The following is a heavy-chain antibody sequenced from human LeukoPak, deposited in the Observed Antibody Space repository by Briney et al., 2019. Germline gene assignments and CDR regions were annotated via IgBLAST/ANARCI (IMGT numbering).Heavy chain of an antibody. CDR2: ISAYNCNT. J-gene: IGHJ4*02. CDR1: GYIFTSYG. V-gene: IGHV1-18*01. Sequence: SSVKVSCKASGYIFTSYGIRWVRQAPGQGLEGMGWISAYNCNTKYAQKLQGRVTMTTDTSTSRAYMELRSLRSDDTAVYYCAREGDGYNSAFDYWGQGTLVTVSS. CDR3: AREGDGYNSAFDY. D-gene: IGHD5-24*01.